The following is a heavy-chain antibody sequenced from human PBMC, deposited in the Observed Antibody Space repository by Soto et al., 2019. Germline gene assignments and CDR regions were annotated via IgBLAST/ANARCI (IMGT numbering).Heavy chain of an antibody. J-gene: IGHJ4*02. Sequence: TSETLSLTCAVSGGSISSSNWWSWVRQPPGKGLEWIGEIYHSGSTYYNPSLKSRVTISVDTSKDQFSLKLSSVTAADTAVYYCARLSYYGDYDYWGQGTLVTVSS. CDR3: ARLSYYGDYDY. D-gene: IGHD1-26*01. CDR2: IYHSGST. CDR1: GGSISSSNW. V-gene: IGHV4-4*02.